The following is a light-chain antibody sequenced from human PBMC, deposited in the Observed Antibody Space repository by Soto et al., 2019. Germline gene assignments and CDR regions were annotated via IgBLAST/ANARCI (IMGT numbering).Light chain of an antibody. V-gene: IGKV1-6*01. CDR1: QAIEYN. CDR3: LQNHDYPRT. J-gene: IGKJ2*01. Sequence: AIQMTQSPSSLSASVGDRVSIACRASQAIEYNLGWFQQKPGKAPKLLIYAASTLHTGVPSRFSGSGSGTDFTLTISSLQPEDFAVYYCLQNHDYPRTFGQGTKLEIK. CDR2: AAS.